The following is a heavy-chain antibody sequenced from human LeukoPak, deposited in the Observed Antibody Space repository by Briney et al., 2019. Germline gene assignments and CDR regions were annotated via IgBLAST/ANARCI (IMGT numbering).Heavy chain of an antibody. Sequence: GGSLRLSCAASGFTFDDYAMHWVRQAPGKGLECVSLISWDGDSTYYSDSVKGRFTISRDNNKNSLYLQMNSLRTEDTALYYCAPAPYDSIGIFDYWGQGTLVTVSS. CDR1: GFTFDDYA. V-gene: IGHV3-43D*03. D-gene: IGHD3-22*01. J-gene: IGHJ4*02. CDR2: ISWDGDST. CDR3: APAPYDSIGIFDY.